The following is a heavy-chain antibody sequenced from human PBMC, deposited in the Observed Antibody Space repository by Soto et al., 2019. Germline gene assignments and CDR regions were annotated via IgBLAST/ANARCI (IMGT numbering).Heavy chain of an antibody. J-gene: IGHJ6*02. CDR2: IDPSDSYT. Sequence: GESLKISCKGSGYSSTSYWISWVRQMPGKGLEWMGRIDPSDSYTNYSPSFQGHVTISADRSISTAYLQWSSLKASDTAMYYCARHIPGTGTTWGQSSGMDVWGQGTTVTVSS. D-gene: IGHD1-7*01. V-gene: IGHV5-10-1*01. CDR3: ARHIPGTGTTWGQSSGMDV. CDR1: GYSSTSYW.